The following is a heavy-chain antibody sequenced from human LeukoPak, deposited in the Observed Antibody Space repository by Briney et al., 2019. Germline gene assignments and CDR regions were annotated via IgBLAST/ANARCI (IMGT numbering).Heavy chain of an antibody. D-gene: IGHD6-19*01. CDR1: GFTFSNYW. J-gene: IGHJ5*01. CDR3: ARGGPVGGPPGSLDS. V-gene: IGHV3-74*01. Sequence: GRSLRLSCAASGFTFSNYWMHWVRQSPGKELVWVARINSDAGSITYVDSVKDRFTISRNNAKNTLYLQIDNLRAEDTAMYFCARGGPVGGPPGSLDSWGQGTLLTVSS. CDR2: INSDAGSI.